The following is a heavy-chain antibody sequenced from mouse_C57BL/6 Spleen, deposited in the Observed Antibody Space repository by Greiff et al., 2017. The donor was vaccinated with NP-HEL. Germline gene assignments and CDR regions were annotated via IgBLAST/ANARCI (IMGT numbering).Heavy chain of an antibody. V-gene: IGHV8-8*01. Sequence: QVTLKVSGPGILQPSQTLSLTCSFSGFSLSTFGMGVGWIRQPSGKGLEWLAHIWWDDDKYYNPALKSRLTSSKDTSKNQVFLKIANVDTADTATYYCARMDDYDGYYAMDYWGQGTSVTVSS. CDR3: ARMDDYDGYYAMDY. CDR2: IWWDDDK. J-gene: IGHJ4*01. D-gene: IGHD2-4*01. CDR1: GFSLSTFGMG.